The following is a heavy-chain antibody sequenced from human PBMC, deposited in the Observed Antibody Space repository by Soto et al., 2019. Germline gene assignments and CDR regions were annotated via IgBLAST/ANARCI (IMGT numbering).Heavy chain of an antibody. V-gene: IGHV3-23*01. CDR2: ISGSGGAT. J-gene: IGHJ4*02. CDR3: AKDAPTLGDYASGVY. Sequence: PGWSLRLACASSGFTFMSYAMSWVRQAPGKGLEWVSSISGSGGATNYADSVKGRFNISRDNSKNTLYLQMNSLRAEDTAVYYCAKDAPTLGDYASGVYWGQGTLVTVSS. D-gene: IGHD4-17*01. CDR1: GFTFMSYA.